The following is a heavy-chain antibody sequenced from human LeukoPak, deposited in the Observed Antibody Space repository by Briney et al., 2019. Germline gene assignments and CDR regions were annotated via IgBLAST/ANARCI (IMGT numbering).Heavy chain of an antibody. CDR2: ISGSGGGT. CDR3: AKDVYWSYYFDY. V-gene: IGHV3-23*01. D-gene: IGHD1-1*01. CDR1: GFTFSTYA. J-gene: IGHJ4*02. Sequence: SGGSLRLSCAASGFTFSTYAMSWVRQAPGKGLEWVSVISGSGGGTYYADSVKGRFTISRDTSKNTLYLQMNSLRAEDTAVYYSAKDVYWSYYFDYWGQGTLVTVSS.